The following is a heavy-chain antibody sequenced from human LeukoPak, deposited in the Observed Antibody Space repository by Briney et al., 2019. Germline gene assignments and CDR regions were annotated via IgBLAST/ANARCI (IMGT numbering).Heavy chain of an antibody. CDR2: ISWNSGSI. Sequence: GGSLRLSCAASGFTFDDYAMHWVRQAPGKGLEGVSGISWNSGSIGYADSVKGRFTISRDNAKNSLYLQINSLRAEDTALYYCAKDKDCSSTSCYYYYGMDVWGQGTTVTVSS. D-gene: IGHD2-2*01. CDR3: AKDKDCSSTSCYYYYGMDV. J-gene: IGHJ6*02. V-gene: IGHV3-9*01. CDR1: GFTFDDYA.